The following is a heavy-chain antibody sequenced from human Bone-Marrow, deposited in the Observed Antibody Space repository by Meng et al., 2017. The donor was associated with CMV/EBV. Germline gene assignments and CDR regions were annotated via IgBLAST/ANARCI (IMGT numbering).Heavy chain of an antibody. CDR3: AKDAGLGFWSGYPQGWFDP. D-gene: IGHD3-3*01. CDR1: GFIFRSYG. V-gene: IGHV3-33*06. CDR2: IWYDGSNR. J-gene: IGHJ5*02. Sequence: GESLKISCAASGFIFRSYGMHWVRQAPGQGLEWLAVIWYDGSNRYYGDSVKGRFTISRDNSKNTLYLQMNSLSAEDTAVYYCAKDAGLGFWSGYPQGWFDPWGQGTLVTVSS.